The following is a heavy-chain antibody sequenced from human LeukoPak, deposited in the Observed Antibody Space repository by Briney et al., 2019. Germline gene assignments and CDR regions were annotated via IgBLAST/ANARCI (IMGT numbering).Heavy chain of an antibody. CDR1: GYTFTDYY. Sequence: ASVKVSCKASGYTFTDYYMHWVRQAPGQGLEWMGWINPNSGGTNYAQKFQGRVTMTRDTSISTAYMELSRLRSDDTAVYYCAVALKYYDPSGYYPFDYWGQGTLVTVSS. CDR3: AVALKYYDPSGYYPFDY. CDR2: INPNSGGT. D-gene: IGHD3-22*01. V-gene: IGHV1-2*02. J-gene: IGHJ4*02.